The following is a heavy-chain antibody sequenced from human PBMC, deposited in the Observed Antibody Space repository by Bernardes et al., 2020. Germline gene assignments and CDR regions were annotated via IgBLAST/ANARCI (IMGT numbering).Heavy chain of an antibody. V-gene: IGHV1-18*01. CDR3: ARGTGSYFYDPFDI. D-gene: IGHD1-26*01. CDR1: GYTFTCHC. Sequence: ASVKVSCKASGYTFTCHCFSWVLQAPGQGLEWLGWVTTYNGDTKYARNVQGRVTLTTDTSTSTAYMELRSLRSDDTAVYYCARGTGSYFYDPFDIWGGGTLVTVSS. CDR2: VTTYNGDT. J-gene: IGHJ3*02.